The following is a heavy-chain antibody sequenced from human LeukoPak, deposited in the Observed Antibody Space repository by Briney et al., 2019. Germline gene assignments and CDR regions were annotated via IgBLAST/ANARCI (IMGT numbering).Heavy chain of an antibody. D-gene: IGHD4-11*01. CDR1: GYTFASYD. Sequence: ASVKVSCKASGYTFASYDINWVRQATGQGLEWMGWMNPNSGNTGYAQKFQGRVTMTRNTSISTAYMELSSLRSEDTAVYYCARGGVYSNYHYYYYYMDVWGKGTTVTISS. J-gene: IGHJ6*03. CDR3: ARGGVYSNYHYYYYYMDV. V-gene: IGHV1-8*01. CDR2: MNPNSGNT.